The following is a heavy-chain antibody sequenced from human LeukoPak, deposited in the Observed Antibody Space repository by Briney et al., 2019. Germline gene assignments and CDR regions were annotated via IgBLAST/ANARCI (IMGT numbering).Heavy chain of an antibody. CDR2: INPNSGGT. J-gene: IGHJ4*02. Sequence: ASVKVSCKAPGYTFTGYYMHWVRQAPGQGLEWMGWINPNSGGTDYAQKFQGRVTMTRDTSISTAYMELSSLTSDDTAVYYCTRVGGLNDFWSGYSSYWGQGTLVTVFS. V-gene: IGHV1-2*02. CDR3: TRVGGLNDFWSGYSSY. D-gene: IGHD3-3*01. CDR1: GYTFTGYY.